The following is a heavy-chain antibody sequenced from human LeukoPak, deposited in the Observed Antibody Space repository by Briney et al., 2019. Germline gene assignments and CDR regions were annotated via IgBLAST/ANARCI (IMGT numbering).Heavy chain of an antibody. J-gene: IGHJ4*02. CDR3: ATDEVRGVLRSLHY. CDR2: LDPEDGET. Sequence: ASVKVSCKVSGYTLTELSMHCVRQAPGKGLEWMGGLDPEDGETIYAQKFQGRVTMTEDTSTDTAYMELSSLRSEDTAVYYCATDEVRGVLRSLHYWGQGTLVTVSS. CDR1: GYTLTELS. D-gene: IGHD3-10*01. V-gene: IGHV1-24*01.